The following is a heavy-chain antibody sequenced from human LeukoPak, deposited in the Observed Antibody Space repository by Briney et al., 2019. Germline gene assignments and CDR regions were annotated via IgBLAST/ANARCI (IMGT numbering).Heavy chain of an antibody. D-gene: IGHD6-19*01. J-gene: IGHJ4*02. V-gene: IGHV1-2*02. CDR3: ARADGSAWPTGEFDY. Sequence: GASVKVSCKASGYTFTGYYMHWVRQAPGQGLEWMGWINPNSGGTNYAQKFQGRVTMTRDTSISTAYMELSRLRSDDTAVYYCARADGSAWPTGEFDYWGQGTLVTVSS. CDR1: GYTFTGYY. CDR2: INPNSGGT.